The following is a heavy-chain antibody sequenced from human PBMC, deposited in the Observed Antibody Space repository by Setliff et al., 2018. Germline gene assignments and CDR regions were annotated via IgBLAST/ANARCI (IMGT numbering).Heavy chain of an antibody. Sequence: SETLSLTCTVSGGSISSSSYYWGWIRQPPGKGLEWIGSIYYSGSTYYNPSLKSRVTISVDTSKNQFSLKLSSVTAADTAVYYCARDTAWFRELFHYYYYYGMDVWGQGTTVTVSS. CDR1: GGSISSSSYY. D-gene: IGHD3-10*01. J-gene: IGHJ6*02. CDR3: ARDTAWFRELFHYYYYYGMDV. V-gene: IGHV4-39*07. CDR2: IYYSGST.